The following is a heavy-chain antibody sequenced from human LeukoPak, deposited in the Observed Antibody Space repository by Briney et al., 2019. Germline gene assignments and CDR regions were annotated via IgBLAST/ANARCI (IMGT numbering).Heavy chain of an antibody. CDR2: INPNSGGT. V-gene: IGHV1-2*02. D-gene: IGHD1-26*01. CDR3: ASGRWEPYDAFDI. Sequence: ASVKVSCKASGYTFTGYYMHWVRQAPGQGLEWMGWINPNSGGTNYAQKFQGRVTMTRDMSISTAYMELSRLRSDDTALYHCASGRWEPYDAFDIWGQGTMVTVSS. J-gene: IGHJ3*02. CDR1: GYTFTGYY.